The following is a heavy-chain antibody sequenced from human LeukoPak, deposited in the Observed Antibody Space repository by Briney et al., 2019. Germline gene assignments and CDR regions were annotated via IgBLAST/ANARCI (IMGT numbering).Heavy chain of an antibody. CDR3: ARDRYSSSWFDP. D-gene: IGHD6-13*01. J-gene: IGHJ5*02. CDR1: GGSISSYY. V-gene: IGHV4-4*07. CDR2: IYTSGST. Sequence: SETLSLTCTVSGGSISSYYWSWIRQPAGKGLEWIGRIYTSGSTNYNPSLKSRVTMSVDTSKNQFSLKLSSETAADTAVYYCARDRYSSSWFDPWGQGTLVTVSS.